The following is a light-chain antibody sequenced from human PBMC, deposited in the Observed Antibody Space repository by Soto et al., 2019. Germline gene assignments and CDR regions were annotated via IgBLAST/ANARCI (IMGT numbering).Light chain of an antibody. CDR2: GAS. J-gene: IGKJ5*01. CDR3: QQFGGSPPIT. CDR1: QSVSSTY. V-gene: IGKV3-20*01. Sequence: EIVLTQSPGTLSLSPGERATLSCRASQSVSSTYLVWYQQKPGQAPRLLIYGASTRATGIPDRFSGSGSCTDFTLTISRLEPEDAAVYYCQQFGGSPPITFGRGTRLEIK.